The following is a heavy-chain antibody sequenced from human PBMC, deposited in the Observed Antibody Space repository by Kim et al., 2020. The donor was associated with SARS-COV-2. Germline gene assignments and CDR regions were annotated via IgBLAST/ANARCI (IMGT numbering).Heavy chain of an antibody. CDR3: ARNIFGLGSRY. CDR2: ISYSGST. Sequence: SETLSLTCTVSGDSISSHYWGWVRQPQGKGLEWIAYISYSGSTKYNPSLKSRVTISLDTSKNQSSLMLSAVTAADTAVYYCARNIFGLGSRYWGQGTLVTVSS. V-gene: IGHV4-59*11. D-gene: IGHD3-10*01. CDR1: GDSISSHY. J-gene: IGHJ4*02.